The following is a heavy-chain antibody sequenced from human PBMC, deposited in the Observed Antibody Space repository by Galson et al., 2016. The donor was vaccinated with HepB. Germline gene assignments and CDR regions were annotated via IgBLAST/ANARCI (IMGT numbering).Heavy chain of an antibody. CDR3: ARGGGSAYYGMDV. D-gene: IGHD1-26*01. CDR2: ISPYNGDT. CDR1: GYTFTSYG. J-gene: IGHJ6*02. Sequence: SVKVSCKASGYTFTSYGISWVRQAPGQGLEWMGWISPYNGDTNYAQELQGRVTVTTDTSASTAYMELRSLRSDDTAVYYCARGGGSAYYGMDVWGQGTTVTVSS. V-gene: IGHV1-18*01.